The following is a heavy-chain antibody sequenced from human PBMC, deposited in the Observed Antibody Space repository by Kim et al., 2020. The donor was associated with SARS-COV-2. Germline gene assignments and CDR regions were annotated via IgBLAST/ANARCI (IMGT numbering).Heavy chain of an antibody. Sequence: NYAQKFQGRVTITADESTSTAYMELSSLRSEDTAVYYCARTRGQQDYFDYWGQGTLVTVSS. V-gene: IGHV1-69*01. CDR3: ARTRGQQDYFDY. D-gene: IGHD6-13*01. J-gene: IGHJ4*02.